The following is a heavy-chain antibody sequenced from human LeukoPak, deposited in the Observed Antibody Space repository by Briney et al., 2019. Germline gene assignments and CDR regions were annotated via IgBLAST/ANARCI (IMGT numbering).Heavy chain of an antibody. CDR2: IYHSGST. D-gene: IGHD2-15*01. Sequence: PSETLSLTCAVSGGSISSSNWWSWVRQPPGKGLEWIGEIYHSGSTNYNPSLKSRVTISVDKSKNQFFLKLSSVTAADTAVYYCAREERRYCSGGSCYPLDYWGQGTLVTVSS. V-gene: IGHV4-4*02. CDR3: AREERRYCSGGSCYPLDY. J-gene: IGHJ4*02. CDR1: GGSISSSNW.